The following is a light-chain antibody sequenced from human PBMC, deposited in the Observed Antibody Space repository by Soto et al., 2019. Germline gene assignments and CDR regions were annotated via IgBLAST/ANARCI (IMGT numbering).Light chain of an antibody. J-gene: IGLJ1*01. CDR3: SVYTRTSTYV. CDR2: DVS. CDR1: IDDVTAYYR. Sequence: QPVLTQPPSVSGSPGQSVTISCSGTIDDVTAYYRVSWYQQTPGTAPKLMIYDVSNRPSGVPDRFSGSRSGNTASLTISGLQAEDEGDYYCSVYTRTSTYVFGTGTKVTVL. V-gene: IGLV2-18*01.